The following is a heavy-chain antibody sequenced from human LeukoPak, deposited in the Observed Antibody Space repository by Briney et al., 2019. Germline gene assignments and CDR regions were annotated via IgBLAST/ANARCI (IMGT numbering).Heavy chain of an antibody. CDR3: ARRYVSDWNYGNYYYYMDV. V-gene: IGHV1-2*02. Sequence: ASVKVSCKASGYTFTGYYMHWVRQAPGQGLEWMGWINPNSGGTNYAQKFQGRVTMTRDTSISTAYMELSRLRSDDTAVYYCARRYVSDWNYGNYYYYMDVWGKGTTVTVSS. CDR2: INPNSGGT. D-gene: IGHD1-7*01. CDR1: GYTFTGYY. J-gene: IGHJ6*03.